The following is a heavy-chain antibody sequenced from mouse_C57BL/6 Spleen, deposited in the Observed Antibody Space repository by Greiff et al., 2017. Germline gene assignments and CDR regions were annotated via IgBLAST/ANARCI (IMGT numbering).Heavy chain of an antibody. CDR1: GFTFTDYC. CDR3: AREGGNTVLCWDMDV. J-gene: IGHJ1*03. D-gene: IGHD2-1*01. CDR2: IDPADSET. Sequence: QVQLQQSGAELVRPGSSVKLSCTASGFTFTDYCMHWVKQRPRQGLEWIGNIDPADSETHYHQKFKDKATLTVDKSSSTAYMQLSSLTSEDSAVYYCAREGGNTVLCWDMDVWGKGTSVTVSS. V-gene: IGHV1-52*01.